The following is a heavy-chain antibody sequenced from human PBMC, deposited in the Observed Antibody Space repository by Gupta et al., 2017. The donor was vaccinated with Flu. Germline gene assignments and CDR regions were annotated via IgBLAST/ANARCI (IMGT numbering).Heavy chain of an antibody. CDR2: IYYSGST. CDR3: ARHSRVVWSGYYGGYYFDY. Sequence: QVQLQESGPGLVKPSETLSLTCTVSGGSISSCYWSWIRQPPGKGLEWIGYIYYSGSTNYNPSLKSRVTISVDTSKNQFSLKLSSVTAADTAVYYCARHSRVVWSGYYGGYYFDYWGHGTLVTVSS. D-gene: IGHD3-3*01. CDR1: GGSISSCY. J-gene: IGHJ4*01. V-gene: IGHV4-59*08.